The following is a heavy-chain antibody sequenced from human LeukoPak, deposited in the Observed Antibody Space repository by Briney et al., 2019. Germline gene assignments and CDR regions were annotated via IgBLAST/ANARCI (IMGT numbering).Heavy chain of an antibody. V-gene: IGHV3-21*01. CDR2: ISSSSSYI. D-gene: IGHD3-22*01. J-gene: IGHJ4*02. CDR1: GFTFSSYS. Sequence: PRGSLRLSCAASGFTFSSYSMNWVRQAPGKGLEWVSSISSSSSYIYYADSVKGRFTISRDNAKNSLYLQMNSLRAEDTAVYYCARGEQRMWLLLPNYFDYWGQGTLVTVSS. CDR3: ARGEQRMWLLLPNYFDY.